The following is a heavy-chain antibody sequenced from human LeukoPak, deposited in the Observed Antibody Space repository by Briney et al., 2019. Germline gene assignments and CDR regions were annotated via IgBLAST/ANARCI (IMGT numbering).Heavy chain of an antibody. CDR1: GLTFSSYG. V-gene: IGHV3-33*01. J-gene: IGHJ6*03. D-gene: IGHD3-10*01. Sequence: GGSLRLSCAASGLTFSSYGMHWVRQAPGKGLEWVAVIWYDGSNKYYADSVKGRFTISRDNSKNTLYLQMNSLRAEDTAVYYCARPIINYYYYMDVWGKGTTVTVSS. CDR3: ARPIINYYYYMDV. CDR2: IWYDGSNK.